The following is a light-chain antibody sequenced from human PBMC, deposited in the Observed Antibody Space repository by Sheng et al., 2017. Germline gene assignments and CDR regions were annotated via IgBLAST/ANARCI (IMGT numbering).Light chain of an antibody. CDR3: QQYGSSPIT. CDR2: GAS. J-gene: IGKJ5*01. V-gene: IGKV3-20*01. Sequence: EIVLTQSPGTLSLSPGERVTLSCRASQSIIINYLAWYQQKLGQAPRLLIYGASSRATGIPDRFSGSGSGTDFTLTISRLEPEDFAVYYCQQYGSSPITFGQGTRLEIK. CDR1: QSIIINY.